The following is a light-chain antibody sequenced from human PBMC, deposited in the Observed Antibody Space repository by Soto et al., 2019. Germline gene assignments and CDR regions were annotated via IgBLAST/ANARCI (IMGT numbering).Light chain of an antibody. CDR2: ET. J-gene: IGKJ4*01. V-gene: IGKV3-11*01. Sequence: EIVLTQSPATLSLSPGERATLSCRASESVGSSLAWYQQKPGQAPRLLIYETKRATGIPARFSGSGSGTDFTLTISSLEPEDFAVYYCQQRFSWPLTFGGGTKVEIK. CDR3: QQRFSWPLT. CDR1: ESVGSS.